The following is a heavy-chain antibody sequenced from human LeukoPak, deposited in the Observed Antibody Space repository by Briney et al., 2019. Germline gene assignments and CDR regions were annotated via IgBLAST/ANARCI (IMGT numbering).Heavy chain of an antibody. V-gene: IGHV4-59*01. CDR1: GGSISTYY. D-gene: IGHD4-23*01. CDR2: IYYSGST. CDR3: ARDYGGLYWYFDL. Sequence: PSETLSLTCTVSGGSISTYYWSWIRQPPGKGLEWIGYIYYSGSTNYNPSLKSRVTISVDTSKNQFSLKLNSVTAADTAVYYCARDYGGLYWYFDLWGRGTLVTVSS. J-gene: IGHJ2*01.